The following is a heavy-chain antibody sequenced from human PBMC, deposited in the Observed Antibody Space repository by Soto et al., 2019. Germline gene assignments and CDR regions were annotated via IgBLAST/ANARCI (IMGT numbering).Heavy chain of an antibody. CDR1: GYSFTSHG. Sequence: QVQLVQSGAEVKKPGASVKVSCKASGYSFTSHGISWVRQAPGQGLEWMAWISASNGDTNYAQKFQGRVTVTTDTSTSTGYMELTSLRSEETAVYYCARMVRGSNIDYYHYMDVWGKGTTVTVSS. CDR2: ISASNGDT. CDR3: ARMVRGSNIDYYHYMDV. V-gene: IGHV1-18*01. J-gene: IGHJ6*03. D-gene: IGHD3-10*01.